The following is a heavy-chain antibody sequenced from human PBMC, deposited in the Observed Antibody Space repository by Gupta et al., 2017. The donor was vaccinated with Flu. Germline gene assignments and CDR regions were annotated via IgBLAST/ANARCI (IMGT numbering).Heavy chain of an antibody. CDR1: GGSFSGYY. J-gene: IGHJ6*02. CDR3: ARLRITMVRGVIISIHYYGMDV. D-gene: IGHD3-10*01. Sequence: QVQLQQWGAGLLKPSETLSLTCAVYGGSFSGYYWRWIRQPPGKGLEWIGEINHSGSTNYNPSLKSRVTISVDTSKNQFSLKLSSVTAADTAVYYCARLRITMVRGVIISIHYYGMDVWGQGTTVTVSS. V-gene: IGHV4-34*01. CDR2: INHSGST.